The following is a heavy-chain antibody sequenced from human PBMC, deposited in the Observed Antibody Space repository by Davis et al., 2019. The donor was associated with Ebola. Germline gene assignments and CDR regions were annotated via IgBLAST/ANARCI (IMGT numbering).Heavy chain of an antibody. J-gene: IGHJ4*02. Sequence: SVKVSCKASGGTFSSYAISWVQQAPGQGLDWMGGIIPVSGVPKYAQDFQGRVTLTADESTSTAYMELTNLRSDDTAVYYCAREVGETKLDQWGQGTLVTVSS. D-gene: IGHD1-26*01. CDR2: IIPVSGVP. CDR3: AREVGETKLDQ. V-gene: IGHV1-69*13. CDR1: GGTFSSYA.